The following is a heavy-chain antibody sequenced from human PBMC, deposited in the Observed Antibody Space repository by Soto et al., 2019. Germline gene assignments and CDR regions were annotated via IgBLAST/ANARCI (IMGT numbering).Heavy chain of an antibody. V-gene: IGHV1-69*13. CDR2: FIPVYRTL. Sequence: SEKVSCKASGGSFGKSAINWVRQTPGQGLEWLGGFIPVYRTLNYAQKFQGRVTITADESTGTAYMTLSSLASDDTAVYYCATGVIWIGYFTVDSWGQGTRVTVSS. D-gene: IGHD3-3*01. J-gene: IGHJ4*02. CDR3: ATGVIWIGYFTVDS. CDR1: GGSFGKSA.